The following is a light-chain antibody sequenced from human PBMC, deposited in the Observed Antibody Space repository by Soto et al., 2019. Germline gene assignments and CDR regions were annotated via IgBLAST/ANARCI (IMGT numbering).Light chain of an antibody. V-gene: IGLV2-23*01. J-gene: IGLJ1*01. CDR3: CSYAGSSTYV. CDR1: NSDVGSYNL. Sequence: QSALTQPASVSGSPGQSITISCTGTNSDVGSYNLVSWYQQHPGKAPKLMIYGGSKRPSGVSNRFSGSKSGSTASLTISGLQAEDEADYYCCSYAGSSTYVFGTGTKLTVL. CDR2: GGS.